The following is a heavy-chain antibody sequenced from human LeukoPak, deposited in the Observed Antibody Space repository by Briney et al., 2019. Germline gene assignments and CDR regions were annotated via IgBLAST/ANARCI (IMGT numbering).Heavy chain of an antibody. CDR2: INPSGGST. V-gene: IGHV1-46*01. CDR3: ARANAPYYYDSSAPTDY. J-gene: IGHJ4*02. D-gene: IGHD3-22*01. Sequence: ASVKVSCKASGYTFTSYGISWVRQAPGQGLEWMGIINPSGGSTSYAQKFQGRVTMTRDTSTSTVYMELSSLRSEDTAVYYCARANAPYYYDSSAPTDYWGQGTLVTVSS. CDR1: GYTFTSYG.